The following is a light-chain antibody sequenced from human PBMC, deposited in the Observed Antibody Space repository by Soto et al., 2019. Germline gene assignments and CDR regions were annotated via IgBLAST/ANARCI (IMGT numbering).Light chain of an antibody. Sequence: SYELTQPPSVSVAPGKTARITCGGNNIGSKTVHWYQQKPGQAPVLVIYFDSARPSGIPERFSGSNSGNTATLTISRVEAGDGADYYCQVWDSGRDQRGVFGGGSKLTVL. CDR1: NIGSKT. CDR3: QVWDSGRDQRGV. V-gene: IGLV3-21*04. CDR2: FDS. J-gene: IGLJ3*02.